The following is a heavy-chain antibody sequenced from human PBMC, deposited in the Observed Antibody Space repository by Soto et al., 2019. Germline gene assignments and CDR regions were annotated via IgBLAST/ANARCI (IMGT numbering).Heavy chain of an antibody. D-gene: IGHD3-3*01. J-gene: IGHJ5*02. CDR1: GYTFTCYD. CDR3: ARGDYDLWSGYYDWFDP. V-gene: IGHV1-18*01. CDR2: ISACNGNT. Sequence: ASVKVSFKASGYTFTCYDINWVRQATAQGLEWMGWISACNGNTNYAQKLKGRVTMTTDTSTSTAYMELRSLRSDDTAVYYCARGDYDLWSGYYDWFDPWGQGTLGTVSS.